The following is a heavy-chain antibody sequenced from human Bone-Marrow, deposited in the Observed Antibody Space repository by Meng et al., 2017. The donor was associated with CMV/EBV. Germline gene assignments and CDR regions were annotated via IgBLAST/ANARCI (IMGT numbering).Heavy chain of an antibody. CDR1: GFTFSSYA. CDR3: RCVPQDAFDI. D-gene: IGHD2-21*01. V-gene: IGHV3-30-3*01. Sequence: GESLKISCAASGFTFSSYAMHWVRQAPGKGLEWVAVISYDGSNKYYADSVKGRFTISRDNAKNSLYLQMNSLRAEDTAVYYCRCVPQDAFDIWGQGTMVTVSS. CDR2: ISYDGSNK. J-gene: IGHJ3*02.